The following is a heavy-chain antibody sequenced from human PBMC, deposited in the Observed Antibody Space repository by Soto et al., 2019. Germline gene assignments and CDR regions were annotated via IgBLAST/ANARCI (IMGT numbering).Heavy chain of an antibody. D-gene: IGHD3-22*01. CDR3: AKLGGSYYASSGPTDY. Sequence: EVQLLESGGGLVQPGGSLRLSCAASGFTFGSYAMSWVRQAPGKGLEWVSAISGSGGSTYYADSVKGRFTISRDNSKNSLYLQMNSLRAEDTAVYYCAKLGGSYYASSGPTDYWGQGTLVTVSS. CDR2: ISGSGGST. CDR1: GFTFGSYA. J-gene: IGHJ4*02. V-gene: IGHV3-23*01.